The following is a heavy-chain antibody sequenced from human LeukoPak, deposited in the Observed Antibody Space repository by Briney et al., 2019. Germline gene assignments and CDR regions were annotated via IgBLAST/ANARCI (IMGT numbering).Heavy chain of an antibody. D-gene: IGHD3-9*01. J-gene: IGHJ4*02. CDR1: GGSISSSN. CDR2: ISSSSSTI. CDR3: AREPGPYYDILTGYFGY. V-gene: IGHV3-48*04. Sequence: GTLSLTCAVSGGSISSSNWWSWVRQPPGKGLEWVSYISSSSSTIYYADSVKGRFTISRDNAKNSLYLQMNSLRAEDTAVYYCAREPGPYYDILTGYFGYWGQGTLVTVSS.